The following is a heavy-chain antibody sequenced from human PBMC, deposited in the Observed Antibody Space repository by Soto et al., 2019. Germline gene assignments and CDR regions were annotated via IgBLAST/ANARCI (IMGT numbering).Heavy chain of an antibody. D-gene: IGHD1-26*01. CDR1: GGSISGYY. Sequence: SETLSLTCTVSGGSISGYYWSWIRQPPGKGLEWIGYIYYSGSTNYNPSLGRRVSISVDTSKNQFSLKLSFVTAADTAVYFCSRDIGYYLYWGQGTLVTVSS. CDR2: IYYSGST. J-gene: IGHJ4*02. CDR3: SRDIGYYLY. V-gene: IGHV4-59*01.